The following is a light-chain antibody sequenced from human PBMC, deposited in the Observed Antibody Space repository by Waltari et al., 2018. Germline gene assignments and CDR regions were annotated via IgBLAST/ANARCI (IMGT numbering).Light chain of an antibody. CDR2: AAS. V-gene: IGKV1-5*03. Sequence: DIQMTQSPSTLSASVGDRVTITCRASQSISSWLAWYQQKPGKAPKLLIYAASTLETGVPSRFSGSGSGTEFTLSISSRQPDDFATYYCQQYNTYHYTFGQGTKLEIK. CDR1: QSISSW. CDR3: QQYNTYHYT. J-gene: IGKJ2*01.